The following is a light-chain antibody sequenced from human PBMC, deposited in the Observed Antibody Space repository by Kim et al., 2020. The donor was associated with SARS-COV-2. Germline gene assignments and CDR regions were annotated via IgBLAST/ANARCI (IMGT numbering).Light chain of an antibody. CDR1: QGASTY. CDR3: QQLNSRPLT. J-gene: IGKJ4*01. CDR2: AAS. V-gene: IGKV1-9*01. Sequence: IQLTQSPSSMSASVGDRVTITCRASQGASTYLAWYQQKPAKAPKLLIYAASTLQSGVPSRFSGSGSGTHFTLTITSLQAEDFATYYWQQLNSRPLTFGGGTKVDIK.